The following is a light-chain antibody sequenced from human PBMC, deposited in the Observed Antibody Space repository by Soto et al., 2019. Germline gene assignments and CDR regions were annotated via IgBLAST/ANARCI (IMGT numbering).Light chain of an antibody. CDR3: QQYNSQWT. V-gene: IGKV1-5*03. J-gene: IGKJ1*01. CDR1: QSISSW. Sequence: DIQMTQSRSTLSASVGDRVTITCRASQSISSWLAWYQQKPGRAPKLLIYKASSLESGVPSRFSGSGSGTEFTLTISSLQPDDFATYYCQQYNSQWTFGQGTKVDIK. CDR2: KAS.